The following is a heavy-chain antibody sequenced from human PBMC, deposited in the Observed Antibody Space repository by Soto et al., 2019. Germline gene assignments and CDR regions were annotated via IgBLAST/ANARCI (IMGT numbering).Heavy chain of an antibody. D-gene: IGHD2-2*01. CDR3: ARHGGGVPAAYGGKYNWFDP. V-gene: IGHV4-39*01. CDR1: GGSISSSSYY. J-gene: IGHJ5*02. CDR2: IYYSGST. Sequence: SETLSLTSTVSGGSISSSSYYWGWIRQPPGKGLEWIGSIYYSGSTYYNPSLKSRVTISVDTSKNQFSLKLSSVTAADTAVYYCARHGGGVPAAYGGKYNWFDPWGQGTLVTVSS.